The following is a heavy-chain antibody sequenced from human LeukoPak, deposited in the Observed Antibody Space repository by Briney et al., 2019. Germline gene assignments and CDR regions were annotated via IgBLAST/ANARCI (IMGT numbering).Heavy chain of an antibody. J-gene: IGHJ4*02. CDR2: IYYSGST. CDR1: GGSISSGDYY. V-gene: IGHV4-30-4*01. CDR3: ARVSFLEEYYYDSSGYIFDY. D-gene: IGHD3-22*01. Sequence: SETLSLTCTVSGGSISSGDYYWSWIRQPPGKGLEWIGYIYYSGSTYYSPSLKSRVTISVDTSKNQFSLKLSSVTAADTAVYYCARVSFLEEYYYDSSGYIFDYWGQGTLVTVSS.